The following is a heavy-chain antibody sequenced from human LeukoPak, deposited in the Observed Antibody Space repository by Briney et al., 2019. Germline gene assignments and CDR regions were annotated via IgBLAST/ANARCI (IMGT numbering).Heavy chain of an antibody. D-gene: IGHD3-22*01. J-gene: IGHJ2*01. Sequence: SQTLSLTCTVSGDSISSGGYYWSWIRQHPGKGLEWIGYIYYSGSTYYNPSLKSRVTISVDTSKNQFSLKLSSVTAADTAVYYCARDLPNVRGYIDWYFDLWGRGTLVTVSS. CDR2: IYYSGST. V-gene: IGHV4-31*03. CDR1: GDSISSGGYY. CDR3: ARDLPNVRGYIDWYFDL.